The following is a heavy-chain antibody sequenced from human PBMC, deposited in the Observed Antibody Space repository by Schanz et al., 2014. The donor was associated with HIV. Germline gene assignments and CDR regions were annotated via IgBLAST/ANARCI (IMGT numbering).Heavy chain of an antibody. J-gene: IGHJ4*02. CDR3: TTILESSGYEPYDH. Sequence: QVQLVESGGALVNPGSSLRLSCSASGFTFSSNGMHWVRQAPGKGLEWVAVTWYDGSNKYYADSVKGRFTISRDNSKNTLFLQMNSLKTEDTAVYYCTTILESSGYEPYDHWGQGTLVTVSS. CDR1: GFTFSSNG. CDR2: TWYDGSNK. D-gene: IGHD5-12*01. V-gene: IGHV3-33*08.